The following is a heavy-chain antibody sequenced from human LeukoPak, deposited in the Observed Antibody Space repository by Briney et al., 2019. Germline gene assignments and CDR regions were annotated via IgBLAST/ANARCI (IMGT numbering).Heavy chain of an antibody. V-gene: IGHV1-8*01. CDR3: ARVSEERRGYSSSWPYWYFDL. CDR2: MNPNSGNT. D-gene: IGHD6-13*01. Sequence: ASVKVSCEASGYTFTSYDIHWVRQATGQGLEWMGWMNPNSGNTGYAQKFQGRVTMTRNTSISTAYMELSSLRSEDTAVYYCARVSEERRGYSSSWPYWYFDLWGRGTLVTVSS. CDR1: GYTFTSYD. J-gene: IGHJ2*01.